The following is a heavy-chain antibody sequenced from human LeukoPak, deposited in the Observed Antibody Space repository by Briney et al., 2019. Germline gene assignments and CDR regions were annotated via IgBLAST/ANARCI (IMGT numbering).Heavy chain of an antibody. J-gene: IGHJ6*02. Sequence: GGSLRLSCAASGFTFSSYAMSWVRQAPGKGLEWVSAISGSGGSTYYADSVKGRFTISRDNSKNTLYLQMNSLRAEDTAVYYRANLPGYCSGGSCYSDYYYYYGMDVWGQGTTVTVSS. D-gene: IGHD2-15*01. CDR3: ANLPGYCSGGSCYSDYYYYYGMDV. CDR1: GFTFSSYA. CDR2: ISGSGGST. V-gene: IGHV3-23*01.